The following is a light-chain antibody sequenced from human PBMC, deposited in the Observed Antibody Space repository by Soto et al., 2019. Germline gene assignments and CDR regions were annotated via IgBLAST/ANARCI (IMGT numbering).Light chain of an antibody. CDR2: DAS. CDR3: QQYTTYPFT. Sequence: IQMTQSPSTLSASVGDRVTLTCRASQSITNCLAWYQQEPGKAPKLLIYDASSLESGVPSRFSGSGSGTEFTFTISSLQPDDFATYYCQQYTTYPFTFGPGTKVDIK. J-gene: IGKJ3*01. CDR1: QSITNC. V-gene: IGKV1-5*01.